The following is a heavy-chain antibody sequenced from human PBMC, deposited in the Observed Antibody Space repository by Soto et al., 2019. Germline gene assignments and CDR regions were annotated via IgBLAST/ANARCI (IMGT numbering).Heavy chain of an antibody. CDR3: AKGGLTENYYCYYYMDV. V-gene: IGHV3-23*01. J-gene: IGHJ6*03. Sequence: EVQLLESGGGLVQPGGSLRLSCAASGFTFSSYAMSWVRQAPGKGLEWVSAISGSGGSTYYADSVKGRFTISRDNSKNSLYLQMNSLRAEDTAVYYCAKGGLTENYYCYYYMDVWGKGTTVTVSS. CDR1: GFTFSSYA. CDR2: ISGSGGST.